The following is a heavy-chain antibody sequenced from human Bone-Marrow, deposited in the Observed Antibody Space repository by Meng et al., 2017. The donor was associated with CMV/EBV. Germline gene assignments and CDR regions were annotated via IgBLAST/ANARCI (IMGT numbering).Heavy chain of an antibody. J-gene: IGHJ6*02. V-gene: IGHV3-21*01. CDR2: ISSSSSYI. CDR3: ARDPQPYYDFWSGYSYYYYGMDV. D-gene: IGHD3-3*01. CDR1: GFTFSSYA. Sequence: GESLKISCAASGFTFSSYAMHWVRQAPGKGLEWVSSISSSSSYIYYADSVKGRFTISRDNAKNSLYLQMNSLRAEDTAVHYCARDPQPYYDFWSGYSYYYYGMDVWGQGTTVTVSS.